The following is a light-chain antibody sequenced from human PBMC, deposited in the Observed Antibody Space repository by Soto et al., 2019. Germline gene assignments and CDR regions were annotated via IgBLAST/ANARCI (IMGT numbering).Light chain of an antibody. CDR2: SNS. CDR1: SSNIGAGYN. V-gene: IGLV1-40*01. Sequence: QSVLTQPPSVSGAPGQRVTISCTGSSSNIGAGYNVHWYQQLPGTAPKLLIYSNSNRPSGVPDRFSGSKSGTSASPAITGLQAEDEADYYCQSYDSSLSGHVVFGGGTKLTVL. J-gene: IGLJ2*01. CDR3: QSYDSSLSGHVV.